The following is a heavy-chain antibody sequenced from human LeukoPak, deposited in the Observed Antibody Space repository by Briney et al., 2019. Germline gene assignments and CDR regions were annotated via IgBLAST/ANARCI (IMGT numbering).Heavy chain of an antibody. Sequence: ASVKVSCKASGYTFTGYYMHWVRQAPGQGLEWMGWINPNSGGTNYAQKFQGRVTMTRDTSISTAYMELSRLRSDDTAVYYCARVGYSSGWPPNNYFDYWGQGTLVTVSS. CDR3: ARVGYSSGWPPNNYFDY. CDR2: INPNSGGT. V-gene: IGHV1-2*02. D-gene: IGHD6-19*01. J-gene: IGHJ4*02. CDR1: GYTFTGYY.